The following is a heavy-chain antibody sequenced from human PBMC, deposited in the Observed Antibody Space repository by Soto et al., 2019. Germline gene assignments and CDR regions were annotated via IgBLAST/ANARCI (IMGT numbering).Heavy chain of an antibody. CDR2: IIPIFGTA. D-gene: IGHD5-12*01. V-gene: IGHV1-69*13. J-gene: IGHJ4*02. Sequence: SVEVSCRASGGTFSSYAISWVRQAPGQGLEWMGGIIPIFGTANYAQKFQGRVTITADESTSTAYMELSSLRSEDTAVYYCARGGYDTSFDYWGQGTLVTVSS. CDR1: GGTFSSYA. CDR3: ARGGYDTSFDY.